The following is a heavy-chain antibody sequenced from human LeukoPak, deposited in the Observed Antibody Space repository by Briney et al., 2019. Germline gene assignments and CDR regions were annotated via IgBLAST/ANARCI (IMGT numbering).Heavy chain of an antibody. J-gene: IGHJ4*01. D-gene: IGHD3-10*01. V-gene: IGHV4-34*01. CDR2: INHSGST. CDR1: GGSFSGYY. Sequence: PSETLSLTCAVYGGSFSGYYWSWIRQPPRKGLEWIGEINHSGSTNYNPSLKSRVTISVDTSKNQFSLKVSSVTAADTAVYYCASRVYGLGSFNYWGQGTLVTVSS. CDR3: ASRVYGLGSFNY.